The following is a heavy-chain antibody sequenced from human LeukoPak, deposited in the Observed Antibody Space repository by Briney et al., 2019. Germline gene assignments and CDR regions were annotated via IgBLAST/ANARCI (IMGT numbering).Heavy chain of an antibody. CDR3: ARDQYDTWSRRGNFDS. Sequence: HAGGSLRLSCVASGFTFGKYWMSWVRQAPGKGLEWVANMKLDGSEKNYVDSVKGRFTISRDNTKNSLYLQMNSLRAEDTAVFYCARDQYDTWSRRGNFDSWGQGTLVIVSS. V-gene: IGHV3-7*03. D-gene: IGHD3-3*01. CDR2: MKLDGSEK. J-gene: IGHJ4*02. CDR1: GFTFGKYW.